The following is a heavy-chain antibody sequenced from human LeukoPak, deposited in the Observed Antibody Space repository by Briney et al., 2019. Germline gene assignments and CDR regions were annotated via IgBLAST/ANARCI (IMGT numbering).Heavy chain of an antibody. CDR1: GGTFSSYT. D-gene: IGHD1-26*01. V-gene: IGHV1-69*02. CDR2: IIPILGIA. J-gene: IGHJ6*02. CDR3: ARDGGSSGTGYYYYYGMDV. Sequence: SVNVSCKASGGTFSSYTISWVRQAPGQGLEWMGRIIPILGIANYAQKFQGRVTITADKYTSTAYMELSSLRSEDTAVYYCARDGGSSGTGYYYYYGMDVWGQGTTVTVSS.